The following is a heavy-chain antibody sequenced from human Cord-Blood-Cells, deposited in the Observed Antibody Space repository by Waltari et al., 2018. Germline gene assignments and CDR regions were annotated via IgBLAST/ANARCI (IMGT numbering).Heavy chain of an antibody. J-gene: IGHJ3*02. CDR1: GFTFHSYS. CDR2: ISSSSSYI. Sequence: EVQLVESGGGLVKPGGSLRLSCAASGFTFHSYSMTWVRQAPGKGLEWVSSISSSSSYIYYADSVKGRFTISRDNAKNSLYLQMNSLRAEDTAVYYCATLGIGDAFDIWGQGTMVTVSS. CDR3: ATLGIGDAFDI. V-gene: IGHV3-21*01. D-gene: IGHD7-27*01.